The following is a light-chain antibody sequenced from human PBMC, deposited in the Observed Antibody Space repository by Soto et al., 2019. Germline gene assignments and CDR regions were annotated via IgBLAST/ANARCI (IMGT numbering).Light chain of an antibody. Sequence: QSNLTQPRSVSLSPGQSVTISCTGTSSDVGVYNYVSWYQQYPGKAPKIMIYDVSKRPSGVPDRFSGSKSDNTASLTISGLQAEDEADYYCCSYAGSYAFVFGIGTKVTVL. V-gene: IGLV2-11*01. CDR1: SSDVGVYNY. CDR2: DVS. J-gene: IGLJ1*01. CDR3: CSYAGSYAFV.